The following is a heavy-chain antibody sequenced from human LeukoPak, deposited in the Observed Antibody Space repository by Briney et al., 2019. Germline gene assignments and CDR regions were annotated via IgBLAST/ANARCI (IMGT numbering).Heavy chain of an antibody. V-gene: IGHV1-69*05. CDR2: IIPIFGTA. Sequence: GASVKVSCKASGGTFSSYAVSWVRQAPGQGLEWMGGIIPIFGTANYAQKFQGRVTMTRDTSTSTDYIELSILGHEETAVYYCASHTVTTFGEYFQHWGQGTLVTVSS. CDR3: ASHTVTTFGEYFQH. J-gene: IGHJ1*01. CDR1: GGTFSSYA. D-gene: IGHD4-17*01.